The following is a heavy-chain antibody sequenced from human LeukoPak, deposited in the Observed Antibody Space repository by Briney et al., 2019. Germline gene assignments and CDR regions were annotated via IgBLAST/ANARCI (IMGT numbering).Heavy chain of an antibody. D-gene: IGHD5-12*01. J-gene: IGHJ4*02. CDR3: AREGDYSGYDLGIDY. CDR2: SNPNSGGT. V-gene: IGHV1-2*02. Sequence: ASVKVSCKASGYTFTDYYMHWVRHAPGQGLESMGWSNPNSGGTNYAQKFQGRVTMTRDTSISTAYMELSRLRSDDTAVYYCAREGDYSGYDLGIDYWGQGTLVTVSS. CDR1: GYTFTDYY.